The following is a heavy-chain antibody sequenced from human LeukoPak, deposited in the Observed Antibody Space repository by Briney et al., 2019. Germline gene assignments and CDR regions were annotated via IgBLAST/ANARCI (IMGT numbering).Heavy chain of an antibody. V-gene: IGHV3-23*01. J-gene: IGHJ4*02. CDR3: AKDITMIVVVPDY. CDR2: ISGSGGST. Sequence: PGGSLRLSCAASGFTFSSYAMSWVRQAPGKALEWVSAISGSGGSTYYADSVKGRFTISRDNSKNTLYLQMNSLRAEDTAVYYCAKDITMIVVVPDYWGQGTLVTVSS. CDR1: GFTFSSYA. D-gene: IGHD3-22*01.